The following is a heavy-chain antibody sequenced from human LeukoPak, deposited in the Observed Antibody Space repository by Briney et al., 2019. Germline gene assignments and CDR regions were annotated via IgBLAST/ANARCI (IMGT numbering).Heavy chain of an antibody. CDR3: VRDWDWRSSYYNYYMDV. CDR2: LHTSGTT. V-gene: IGHV4-4*07. CDR1: GASMNSFY. J-gene: IGHJ6*03. D-gene: IGHD3-16*01. Sequence: KSSDTVSLTCSVSGASMNSFYWAWVRQPAGKGLEWIGRLHTSGTTNYNPSLKSRVTMSADTAKRQFSLTLRSVTAADTAVYYCVRDWDWRSSYYNYYMDVWGEGTTVTVSS.